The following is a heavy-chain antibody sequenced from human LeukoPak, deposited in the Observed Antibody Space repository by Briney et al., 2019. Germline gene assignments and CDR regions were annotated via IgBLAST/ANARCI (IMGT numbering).Heavy chain of an antibody. Sequence: SETLSLTCTVSGGSISSYYWSWIRQPPGKGLEWIGYIYYSGSTNYNPSLKSRVTISVDTSKNQFSLKLSSVTAADTAVYYCAREIAAVGTSYYYYMDVWGKGTTVTVSS. CDR1: GGSISSYY. J-gene: IGHJ6*03. V-gene: IGHV4-59*01. CDR3: AREIAAVGTSYYYYMDV. CDR2: IYYSGST. D-gene: IGHD6-13*01.